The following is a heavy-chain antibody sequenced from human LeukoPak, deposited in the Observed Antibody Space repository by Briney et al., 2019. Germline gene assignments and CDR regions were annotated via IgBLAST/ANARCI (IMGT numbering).Heavy chain of an antibody. Sequence: PSETLSLTCTVSGGSISSSSYYWGWIRQPPGKGLEWIGSIYYSGSTYYNPSLKSRVTISVDTSKNQFSLELSSVTAADTAVYYCASYGPYYYDSSGYYYSYYFDYWGQGTLVTVSS. CDR2: IYYSGST. CDR3: ASYGPYYYDSSGYYYSYYFDY. V-gene: IGHV4-39*01. CDR1: GGSISSSSYY. J-gene: IGHJ4*02. D-gene: IGHD3-22*01.